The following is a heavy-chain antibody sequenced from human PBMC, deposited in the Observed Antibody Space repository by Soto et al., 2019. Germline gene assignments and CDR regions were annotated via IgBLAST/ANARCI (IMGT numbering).Heavy chain of an antibody. V-gene: IGHV1-8*01. CDR1: GYTFTSYD. J-gene: IGHJ4*02. CDR2: MNPNSGNT. Sequence: ASVKVSCKASGYTFTSYDINWVRQATGQGLEWMGWMNPNSGNTSYAQKFQGRVTMTRNTSISTAYMELSSLRAEDTALYYCAKDRPRRTSGYFFDYWGQGTPVTVSS. CDR3: AKDRPRRTSGYFFDY. D-gene: IGHD1-1*01.